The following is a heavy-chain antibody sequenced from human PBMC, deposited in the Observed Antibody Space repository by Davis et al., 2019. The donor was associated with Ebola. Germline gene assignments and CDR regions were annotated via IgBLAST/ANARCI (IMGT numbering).Heavy chain of an antibody. CDR1: GFTFSSYA. Sequence: GESLKISCAASGFTFSSYAMSWVRQAPGKGLEWVSAISGSGGSTYYADSVKGRFTISRDNSKNTLYLQMNSLRAEDTAVYYCAKSGGSGNYYYYYGMDVWGQGTTVTVSS. CDR3: AKSGGSGNYYYYYGMDV. D-gene: IGHD2-15*01. CDR2: ISGSGGST. J-gene: IGHJ6*02. V-gene: IGHV3-23*01.